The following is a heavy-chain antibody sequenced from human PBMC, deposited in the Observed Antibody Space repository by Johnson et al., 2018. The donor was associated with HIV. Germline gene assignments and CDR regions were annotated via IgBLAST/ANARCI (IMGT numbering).Heavy chain of an antibody. Sequence: VQLVESGGGVVWPGGSLRLSCAASGLTFDDYGMNWVRQVPGKGLEWVSGINWSGHDTAYSDSVKGRFTISRDNAKNSRYLQMNGRRDEDTAWYYCARGRGYGAERGALDNWGQGTMVTVSA. D-gene: IGHD4-17*01. CDR1: GLTFDDYG. J-gene: IGHJ3*02. CDR2: INWSGHDT. V-gene: IGHV3-20*04. CDR3: ARGRGYGAERGALDN.